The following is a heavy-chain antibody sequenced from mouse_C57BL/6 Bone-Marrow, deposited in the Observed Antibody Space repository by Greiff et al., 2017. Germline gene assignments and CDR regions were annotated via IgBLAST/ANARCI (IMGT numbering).Heavy chain of an antibody. CDR1: GYSFTGYY. J-gene: IGHJ2*01. V-gene: IGHV1-42*01. CDR2: INPSTGGT. CDR3: ARTYYDYDLYYFDD. D-gene: IGHD2-4*01. Sequence: DVKLQESGPELVKPGASVKISCKASGYSFTGYYMNWVKQSPEKSLEWIGEINPSTGGTTYNQKFKAKATLTVDKSSSTAYMQLKSLTSEDSAVYYCARTYYDYDLYYFDDWGQGTTLTVSS.